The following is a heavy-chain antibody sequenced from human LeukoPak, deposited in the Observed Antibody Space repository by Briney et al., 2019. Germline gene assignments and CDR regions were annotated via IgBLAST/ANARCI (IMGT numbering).Heavy chain of an antibody. J-gene: IGHJ4*02. CDR2: INPSGGST. CDR3: ASSTRNYDYFDY. V-gene: IGHV1-46*01. CDR1: GYTFTSYY. D-gene: IGHD1-7*01. Sequence: ASVKVSCKASGYTFTSYYMHWVRQAPGQGLEWMGIINPSGGSTSYAQKFQGRVTMTRDMSTSTVYMELSSLRSEDTAVYYCASSTRNYDYFDYWGQGTLVTVSP.